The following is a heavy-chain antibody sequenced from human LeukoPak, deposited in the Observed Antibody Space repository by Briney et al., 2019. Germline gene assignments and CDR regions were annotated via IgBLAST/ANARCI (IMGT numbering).Heavy chain of an antibody. Sequence: GGSLRLSCAASGFTFNTYTMNWVRQAPGKGLEWVSSISSGTSYIYYADSVKGRFTISRDNAKNSLYLQMNSLRAEDTAVYYCAELGITMIGGVWGKGPTVTISS. CDR2: ISSGTSYI. CDR1: GFTFNTYT. V-gene: IGHV3-21*01. J-gene: IGHJ6*04. D-gene: IGHD3-10*02. CDR3: AELGITMIGGV.